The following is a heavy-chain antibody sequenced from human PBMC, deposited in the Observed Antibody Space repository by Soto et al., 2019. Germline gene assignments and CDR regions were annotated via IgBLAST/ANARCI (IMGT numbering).Heavy chain of an antibody. J-gene: IGHJ3*02. CDR3: ARPNYNILTGYSDDYAFDI. D-gene: IGHD3-9*01. V-gene: IGHV4-59*01. CDR1: GASIFNFY. CDR2: IYYSGST. Sequence: QVQLQESGPGLMKPSETLSLTCTVSGASIFNFYWSWIRQPPGKGLEWIGYIYYSGSTSFNPSLKGRVTMSVDTSMNQFSLRLSSVTAADTAVYYCARPNYNILTGYSDDYAFDIWGQGTMVTVSS.